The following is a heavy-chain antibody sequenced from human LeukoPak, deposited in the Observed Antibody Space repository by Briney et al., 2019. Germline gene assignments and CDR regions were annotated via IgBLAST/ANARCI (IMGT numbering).Heavy chain of an antibody. V-gene: IGHV4-4*07. CDR1: GGSINSFY. CDR2: IYTSGST. D-gene: IGHD3-10*01. CDR3: ARGSVLLWFGEPNPNWFDP. J-gene: IGHJ5*02. Sequence: KPSETPSLTCTVSGGSINSFYWGWIRQPPRKGLEWIWRIYTSGSTNYNPSLKSRVTMSVDTSKNQFSLKLSSVTAADTAVYYCARGSVLLWFGEPNPNWFDPWGQGTLVTVSS.